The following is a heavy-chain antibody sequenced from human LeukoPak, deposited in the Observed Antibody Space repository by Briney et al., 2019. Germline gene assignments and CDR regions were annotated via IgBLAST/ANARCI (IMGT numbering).Heavy chain of an antibody. CDR2: IYYSGST. D-gene: IGHD1-1*01. CDR1: GGSISSYY. Sequence: PSETLSFTCTVSGGSISSYYWSWIRQPPGKGLEWIGYIYYSGSTNYNPSLKSRVTISVDTSKNQCSLKLSSVTAADTAVYYCARVSNNWNGGHFDYWGQGTLVTVSS. J-gene: IGHJ4*02. CDR3: ARVSNNWNGGHFDY. V-gene: IGHV4-59*01.